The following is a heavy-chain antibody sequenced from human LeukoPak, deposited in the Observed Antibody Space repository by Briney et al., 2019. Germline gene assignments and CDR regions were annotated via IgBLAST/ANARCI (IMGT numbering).Heavy chain of an antibody. CDR1: GGSFSDYY. CDR2: INHNGNT. CDR3: ARFWSGYYRPEYLDY. V-gene: IGHV4-34*01. J-gene: IGHJ4*02. D-gene: IGHD3-3*01. Sequence: SETLSLTCAVYGGSFSDYYWSWIRQPPGKGLEWIGEINHNGNTNYNPSLRSRVTISVDTSKNQFSLKLTSVTATDTAVYYCARFWSGYYRPEYLDYWGQGTLVTVSS.